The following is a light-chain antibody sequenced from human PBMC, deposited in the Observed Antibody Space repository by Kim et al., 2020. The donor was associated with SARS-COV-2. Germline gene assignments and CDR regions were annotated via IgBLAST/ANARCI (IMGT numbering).Light chain of an antibody. Sequence: LSPGERATLSCRASQSVTPYLAWYQQKPGQAPRLLIYDASSRATTIPDRFSGSGSGTDFTLTISRLEPEDFAVYFCQQYGNFPITFGQGTRLEIK. CDR1: QSVTPY. CDR2: DAS. CDR3: QQYGNFPIT. V-gene: IGKV3-20*01. J-gene: IGKJ5*01.